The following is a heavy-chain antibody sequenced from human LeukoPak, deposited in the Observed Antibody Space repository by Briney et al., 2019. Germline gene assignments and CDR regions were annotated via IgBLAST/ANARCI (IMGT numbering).Heavy chain of an antibody. CDR1: GFTFDDYA. CDR2: ISWNSGSI. J-gene: IGHJ4*02. CDR3: AKDHSKIQPFDY. Sequence: GGSLRLSCAASGFTFDDYAMHWVRQAPGKGLEWVSRISWNSGSIGYADSVKGRFTISRDNAKNSLYLQMNSLRPEDTAVYYCAKDHSKIQPFDYWGQGTLVTVSS. D-gene: IGHD5-18*01. V-gene: IGHV3-9*01.